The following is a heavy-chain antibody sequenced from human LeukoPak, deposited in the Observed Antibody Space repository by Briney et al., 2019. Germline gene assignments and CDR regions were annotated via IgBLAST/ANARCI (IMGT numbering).Heavy chain of an antibody. CDR2: INWNGGST. CDR3: ARGEPAASAFDI. D-gene: IGHD2-2*01. J-gene: IGHJ3*02. CDR1: GFTFDDYG. Sequence: GGSLRLSCAASGFTFDDYGMSWVRQAPGKGLEWVSGINWNGGSTGYADSVKGRFTISRDNAENSLYLQMNSLRAEDTALYYCARGEPAASAFDIWGQGTMVTVSS. V-gene: IGHV3-20*04.